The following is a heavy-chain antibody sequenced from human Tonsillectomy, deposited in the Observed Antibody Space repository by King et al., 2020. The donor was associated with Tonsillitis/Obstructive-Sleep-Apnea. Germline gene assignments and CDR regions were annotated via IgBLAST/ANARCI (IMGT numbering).Heavy chain of an antibody. Sequence: VQLVESGGGVVQPGRSLRLSCAASGFTFSSHGMHWVRQAPGKGLEWVAVIWYDGSNKYYVDSVKGRFTISRDNSKSTLYLQMNSLRVEDTAVYYCVRWGNFKVLDIWGRGTMVTVSS. J-gene: IGHJ3*02. CDR2: IWYDGSNK. D-gene: IGHD3-16*01. CDR3: VRWGNFKVLDI. V-gene: IGHV3-33*01. CDR1: GFTFSSHG.